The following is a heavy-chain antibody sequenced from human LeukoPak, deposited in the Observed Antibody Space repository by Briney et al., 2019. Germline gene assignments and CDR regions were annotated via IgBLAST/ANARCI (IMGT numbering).Heavy chain of an antibody. J-gene: IGHJ3*02. CDR1: GFSLSTSGVG. V-gene: IGHV2-5*02. D-gene: IGHD5-12*01. CDR3: ARRHIVATDYHDAFDI. CDR2: IYWDDDK. Sequence: SGPTLVKPTQTLTLTCTFSGFSLSTSGVGVGWTRQPPGKALEWLALIYWDDDKRYSPSLKSRLTITKDTSKNQVVLIMTNMDPVDTATYYCARRHIVATDYHDAFDIWGQGTMVTVSS.